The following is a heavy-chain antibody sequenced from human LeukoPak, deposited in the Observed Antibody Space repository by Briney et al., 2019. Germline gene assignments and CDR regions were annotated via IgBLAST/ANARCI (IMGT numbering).Heavy chain of an antibody. CDR3: AKDQVCSSSTCYVDY. CDR1: GFIFSSYA. CDR2: ISGSGGIT. D-gene: IGHD2-2*01. V-gene: IGHV3-23*01. J-gene: IGHJ4*02. Sequence: AGGSLRLSCAASGFIFSSYAMSWVRQAPGKGLEWVSGISGSGGITYSADSVKGRFTISRDNSKKTLYLQMNSLRVEDTAVYYCAKDQVCSSSTCYVDYWGQGTLVTVSS.